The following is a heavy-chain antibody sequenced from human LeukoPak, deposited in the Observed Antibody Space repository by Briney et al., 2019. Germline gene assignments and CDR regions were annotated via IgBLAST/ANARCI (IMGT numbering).Heavy chain of an antibody. J-gene: IGHJ5*02. D-gene: IGHD2-15*01. CDR3: ARGSEYCSGGTCYLNWFDP. CDR1: GFTFSSYT. CDR2: ISSSSRYI. Sequence: GGSLRLSCAASGFTFSSYTLNWVRQAPGKGLEWVSSISSSSRYIYYADSVRGQFTISRDNAKNSLYLQMNSLRAQDTAVYYCARGSEYCSGGTCYLNWFDPWGQGTLVTVSS. V-gene: IGHV3-21*01.